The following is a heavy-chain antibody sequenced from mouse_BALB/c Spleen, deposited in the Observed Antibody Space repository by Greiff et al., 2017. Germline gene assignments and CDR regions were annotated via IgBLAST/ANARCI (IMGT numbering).Heavy chain of an antibody. CDR1: GYSITSGYY. Sequence: ESGPGLVKPSQSLSLTCSVTGYSITSGYYWNWIRQFPGNKLEWMGYISYDGSNNYNPSLKNRISITRDTSKNQFFLKLNSVTTEDTATYYCAREVYGSGFDYWGQGTTLTVSS. J-gene: IGHJ2*01. CDR3: AREVYGSGFDY. D-gene: IGHD1-1*01. V-gene: IGHV3-6*02. CDR2: ISYDGSN.